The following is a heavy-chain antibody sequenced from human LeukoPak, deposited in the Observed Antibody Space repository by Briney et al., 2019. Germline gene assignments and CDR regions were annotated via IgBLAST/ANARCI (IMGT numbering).Heavy chain of an antibody. V-gene: IGHV3-7*01. CDR3: VRDSPMGSF. J-gene: IGHJ4*02. D-gene: IGHD3-16*01. CDR2: IKQDGSEK. Sequence: PGGFLRLSCAASGFTFSSYWMTWVRQAPGKGLEWVANIKQDGSEKNYVDSVKGRFTISRDNAKNSLYLQMNSLRAEDTAVYYCVRDSPMGSFWGQGTLVTVSS. CDR1: GFTFSSYW.